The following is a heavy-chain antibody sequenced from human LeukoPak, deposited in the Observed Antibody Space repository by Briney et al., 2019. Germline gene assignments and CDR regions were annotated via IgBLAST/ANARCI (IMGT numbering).Heavy chain of an antibody. Sequence: ASVKVSCKASGYTFTSYDINWVRQATGQGLEWMGWMNPNSSNTGYAQKFQGRVTITRNTSISTAYMELSSLRSEDTAVYYCARGIRKPYCRYCSSTSCNSSGGCYYYYMDVWGKGTTVTVSS. J-gene: IGHJ6*03. D-gene: IGHD2-2*02. V-gene: IGHV1-8*03. CDR3: ARGIRKPYCRYCSSTSCNSSGGCYYYYMDV. CDR1: GYTFTSYD. CDR2: MNPNSSNT.